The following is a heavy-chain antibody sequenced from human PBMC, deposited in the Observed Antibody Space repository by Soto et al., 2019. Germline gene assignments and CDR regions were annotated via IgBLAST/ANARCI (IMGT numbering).Heavy chain of an antibody. J-gene: IGHJ4*02. Sequence: VLLVESGGGLVQPGGSLRLSCAVSGFNFGNYAMHWVRQAPGKGLEWVAAVNWNSDKVAYAGSVLGRFTIFRDSAKKSLNLQMNDLTTEDTAFYYCAKDKGGTPYYIDSWGQGILVTVSS. CDR2: VNWNSDKV. CDR1: GFNFGNYA. D-gene: IGHD6-25*01. CDR3: AKDKGGTPYYIDS. V-gene: IGHV3-9*01.